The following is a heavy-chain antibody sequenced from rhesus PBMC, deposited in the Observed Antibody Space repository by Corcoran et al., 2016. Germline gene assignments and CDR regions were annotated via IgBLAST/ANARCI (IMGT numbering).Heavy chain of an antibody. CDR3: VREETFTMIVVITPRFDY. CDR2: INPYNGNT. D-gene: IGHD3-28*01. Sequence: QVQLVQSGAEVKKPGSSVKVSCKASGYTFTDYYMHWVRQAPRQGLEWMGWINPYNGNTKYAQKSQGRVTMTRDTSTSTAYMELSSLRSEDTAVYYCVREETFTMIVVITPRFDYWGQGVLVTVSS. V-gene: IGHV1S2*01. J-gene: IGHJ4*01. CDR1: GYTFTDYY.